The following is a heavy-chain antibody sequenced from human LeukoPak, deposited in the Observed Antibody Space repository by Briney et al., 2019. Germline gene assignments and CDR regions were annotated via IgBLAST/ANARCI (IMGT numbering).Heavy chain of an antibody. V-gene: IGHV3-74*01. CDR1: GFTFSNSL. CDR3: ARDRDGYSY. J-gene: IGHJ4*02. CDR2: IDTDGSTT. D-gene: IGHD5-24*01. Sequence: GEPLTLPCAASGFTFSNSLKHWVRQVPGKRLVWVARIDTDGSTTHYADSVKGRFTISRDNAKNTLYLQMNSLRAEDPAVYYCARDRDGYSYWGQGTLVTVSS.